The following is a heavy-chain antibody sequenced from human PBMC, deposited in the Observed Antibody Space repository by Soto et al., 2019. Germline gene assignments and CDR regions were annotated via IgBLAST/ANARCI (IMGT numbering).Heavy chain of an antibody. V-gene: IGHV3-23*01. CDR1: GLTFSYFA. Sequence: EVQLLESGGGLVPPGGYLRLSCAVSGLTFSYFAMSWVRQAPGKGLEWVSAISGSGGITYYADSVKGRFTISRDNSKNTLFLQMNSLRAEDTAVYYCALLGRSGSGRPYYYGMDVWGQGTTVTVSS. CDR2: ISGSGGIT. CDR3: ALLGRSGSGRPYYYGMDV. D-gene: IGHD3-10*01. J-gene: IGHJ6*02.